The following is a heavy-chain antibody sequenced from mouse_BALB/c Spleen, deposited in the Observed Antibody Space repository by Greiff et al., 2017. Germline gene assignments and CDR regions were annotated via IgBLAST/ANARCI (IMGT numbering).Heavy chain of an antibody. D-gene: IGHD3-1*01. CDR1: GFTFSSFG. J-gene: IGHJ4*01. CDR2: ISSGSSTI. CDR3: ARSGYYAMDY. V-gene: IGHV5-17*02. Sequence: EVQGVESGGGLVQPGGSRKLSCAASGFTFSSFGMHWVRQAPEKGLEWVAYISSGSSTIYYADTVKGRFTISRDNPKNTLFLQMTSLRPEDTAMYYCARSGYYAMDYWGQGTSVTVSS.